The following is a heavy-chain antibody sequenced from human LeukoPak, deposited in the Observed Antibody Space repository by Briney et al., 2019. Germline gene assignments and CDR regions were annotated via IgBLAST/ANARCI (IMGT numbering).Heavy chain of an antibody. V-gene: IGHV4-59*01. J-gene: IGHJ6*02. Sequence: SETLSLTCTVSGGSISSYYWSWIRRPPGKGLEWIGYIYYSGSTNYNPSLKSRVTMSVDTSKNQFSLKLSSVTAADTAVYYCARSADSGSYYYYYGMDVWGQGTTVTVSS. CDR2: IYYSGST. CDR3: ARSADSGSYYYYYGMDV. CDR1: GGSISSYY. D-gene: IGHD1-26*01.